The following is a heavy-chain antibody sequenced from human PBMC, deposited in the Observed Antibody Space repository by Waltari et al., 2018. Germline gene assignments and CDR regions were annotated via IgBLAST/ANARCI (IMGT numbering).Heavy chain of an antibody. D-gene: IGHD2-2*02. CDR2: INPSGGST. CDR1: GYTFTSYY. V-gene: IGHV1-46*01. Sequence: QVQLVQSGAEVKKPGASVKVSCKASGYTFTSYYMHWVRQAPGQGLEWMGIINPSGGSTSYAQKFQGRVTMTRDTSTSTVYMELSSLRSEDTAVYYCARVSGEYCSSTSCSTILDYWGQGTLVTVSS. J-gene: IGHJ4*02. CDR3: ARVSGEYCSSTSCSTILDY.